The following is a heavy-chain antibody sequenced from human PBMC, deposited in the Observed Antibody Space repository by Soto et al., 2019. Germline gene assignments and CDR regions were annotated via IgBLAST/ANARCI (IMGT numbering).Heavy chain of an antibody. D-gene: IGHD5-12*01. CDR1: GGTFSSYA. Sequence: SVKVSCKASGGTFSSYAISWVRQAPGQGLEWMGGIIPIFGTANYAQKFQGRVTITADESTSTAYMELSSLRSEDTAVYYCAREGGPRDGYTQRYFDYWGQGTLVTVSS. CDR3: AREGGPRDGYTQRYFDY. CDR2: IIPIFGTA. J-gene: IGHJ4*02. V-gene: IGHV1-69*13.